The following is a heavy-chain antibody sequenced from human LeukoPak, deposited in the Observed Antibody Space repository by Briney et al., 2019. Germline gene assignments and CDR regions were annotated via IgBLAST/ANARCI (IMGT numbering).Heavy chain of an antibody. D-gene: IGHD5-18*01. CDR3: ACTWIQLWSPNWFDP. CDR2: INHSGST. V-gene: IGHV4-34*01. J-gene: IGHJ5*02. CDR1: GGSFSGYY. Sequence: SETLPLTCAVYGGSFSGYYWSWIRQPPGKGLEWIGEINHSGSTNYNPSLRSRVTISVDTSKNQFSLKLSSVTAADTAVYYCACTWIQLWSPNWFDPWGQGTLVTVSS.